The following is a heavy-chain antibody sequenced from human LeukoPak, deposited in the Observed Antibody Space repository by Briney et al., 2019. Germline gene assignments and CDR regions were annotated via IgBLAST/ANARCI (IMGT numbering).Heavy chain of an antibody. CDR2: ISTSGSSATYA. Sequence: TPGGSLRLSCAASGFTLSSYNMNWVRQAPGKGLEWVSSISTSGSSATYAYYANSVKARFTIPRNNAKNSRYLQMTTLTPEDTAMYYCARDLESAVAWAPFYFDYWGQGTLVTVSS. D-gene: IGHD6-19*01. J-gene: IGHJ4*02. CDR1: GFTLSSYN. V-gene: IGHV3-21*04. CDR3: ARDLESAVAWAPFYFDY.